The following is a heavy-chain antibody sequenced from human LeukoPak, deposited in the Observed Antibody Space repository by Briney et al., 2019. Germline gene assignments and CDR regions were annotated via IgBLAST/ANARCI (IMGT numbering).Heavy chain of an antibody. J-gene: IGHJ6*03. Sequence: ASVKVSCKASGYTFTSYGISWVRQAPGQGLEWMGWISAYNGNTNYAQKLQGRVTMTTDTSTSTAYMELRSLRSDDTAVYHCARVSSGYDYIYYYYYYYMDVWGKGTTVTVSS. D-gene: IGHD5-12*01. CDR2: ISAYNGNT. CDR1: GYTFTSYG. CDR3: ARVSSGYDYIYYYYYYYMDV. V-gene: IGHV1-18*01.